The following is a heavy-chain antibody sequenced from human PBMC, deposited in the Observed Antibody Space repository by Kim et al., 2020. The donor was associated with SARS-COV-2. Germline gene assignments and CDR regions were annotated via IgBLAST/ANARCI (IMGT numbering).Heavy chain of an antibody. CDR1: GGSISSYY. CDR3: ARGDYGSGSFFDY. Sequence: SETLSLTCTVSGGSISSYYWSWIRQPPGKGLEWIGYIYYSGSTNYNPSLKSRVTISVDTSKNQFSLKLSSVTAADTAVYYCARGDYGSGSFFDYWGQGTLVTVSS. J-gene: IGHJ4*02. V-gene: IGHV4-59*08. CDR2: IYYSGST. D-gene: IGHD3-10*01.